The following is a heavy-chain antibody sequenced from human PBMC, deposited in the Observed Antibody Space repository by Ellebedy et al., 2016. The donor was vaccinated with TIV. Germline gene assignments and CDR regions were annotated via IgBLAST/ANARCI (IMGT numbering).Heavy chain of an antibody. D-gene: IGHD4-17*01. J-gene: IGHJ4*01. CDR1: GFTFSSYW. V-gene: IGHV3-7*03. CDR3: VQEGGNGDHPTTFDC. CDR2: IKHDGSEK. Sequence: GESLKISCAAPGFTFSSYWMSWVRQAPGKGLEWVANIKHDGSEKYYVDSVKGRFTIPRDNAKNALYLQMNSLRAEDTALYYCVQEGGNGDHPTTFDCWGHGTLVTVSS.